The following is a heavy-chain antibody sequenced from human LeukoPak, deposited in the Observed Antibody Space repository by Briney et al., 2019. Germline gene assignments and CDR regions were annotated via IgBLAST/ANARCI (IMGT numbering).Heavy chain of an antibody. CDR2: IYHSGST. J-gene: IGHJ4*02. CDR1: GGSISSGGYS. D-gene: IGHD6-13*01. V-gene: IGHV4-30-2*01. CDR3: ARVGYYSSSWSYFDY. Sequence: SQTLSLTCAVSGGSISSGGYSWSWIRQPPGKGLEWIGYIYHSGSTYYNPSLKSRVTISVDRSKNQFSLKLSSVTAADTAVYYCARVGYYSSSWSYFDYWGQGTLVTVSS.